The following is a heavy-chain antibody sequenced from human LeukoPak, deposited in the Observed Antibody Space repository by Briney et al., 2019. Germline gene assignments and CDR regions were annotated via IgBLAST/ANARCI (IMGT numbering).Heavy chain of an antibody. J-gene: IGHJ4*02. CDR2: VKSKGDGETI. CDR1: GFTFTNAW. CDR3: TTDLGLTMIRGVIVY. D-gene: IGHD3-10*01. Sequence: GGSLRLSCAASGFTFTNAWMSWVRQAPGKGLEWVGRVKSKGDGETIDNAAPVKGRFTMSRDDSKATLYLQMNSLKAEDTAVYYCTTDLGLTMIRGVIVYWGQGALVTVSS. V-gene: IGHV3-15*01.